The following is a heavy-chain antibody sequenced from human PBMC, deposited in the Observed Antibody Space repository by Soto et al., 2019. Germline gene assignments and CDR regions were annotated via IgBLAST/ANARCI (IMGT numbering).Heavy chain of an antibody. Sequence: VQLVESGGGFVQPGGSLRLSCAASGLTFGSQWMSWVRQAQGKGLEWVAYMSPDGSQTESADSVKGRFTISRDNAKDSLYLLMNSLTAEDTAVYYCARATLWGQGALVTVSS. CDR3: ARATL. J-gene: IGHJ1*01. CDR1: GLTFGSQW. CDR2: MSPDGSQT. D-gene: IGHD2-15*01. V-gene: IGHV3-7*01.